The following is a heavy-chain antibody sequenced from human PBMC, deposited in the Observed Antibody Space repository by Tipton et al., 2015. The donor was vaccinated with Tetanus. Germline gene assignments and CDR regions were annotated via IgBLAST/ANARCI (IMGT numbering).Heavy chain of an antibody. J-gene: IGHJ4*01. D-gene: IGHD3-10*01. CDR3: ARDYDGSEPYDY. CDR2: INPSDGST. Sequence: QLVQSGAEVKKPGASVKISCKASGYTFSSYYTQWVRQAPGQGLEWMGIINPSDGSTTYAQKFQGRVTITADKSTRTVYMELSSLRSGDTAIYYCARDYDGSEPYDYWGQGTLVTVSS. CDR1: GYTFSSYY. V-gene: IGHV1-46*03.